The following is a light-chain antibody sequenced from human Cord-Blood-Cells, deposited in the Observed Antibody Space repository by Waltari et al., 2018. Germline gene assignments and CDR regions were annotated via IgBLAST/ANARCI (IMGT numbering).Light chain of an antibody. J-gene: IGLJ1*01. CDR2: EGS. CDR3: CSYAGSSTYV. CDR1: SSDVGSYNL. Sequence: QSALTQPASVSGSPGQSITISCTGTSSDVGSYNLVSWSQQHPGKAPQLMIDEGSKRPSGVSNRFSGSKSGNTASLTISGLQAEDEADYYCCSYAGSSTYVFGTGTKVTVL. V-gene: IGLV2-23*01.